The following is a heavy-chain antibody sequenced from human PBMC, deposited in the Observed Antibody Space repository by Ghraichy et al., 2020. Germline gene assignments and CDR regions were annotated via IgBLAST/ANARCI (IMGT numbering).Heavy chain of an antibody. CDR3: ARDQVRTGFDY. J-gene: IGHJ4*02. V-gene: IGHV4-31*03. Sequence: SETLSLTCTVSGGSISSGGYYWSWIRQHPGKGLEWIGYIYYSGSTSYNPSLKSRVTISIDTSKKQFSLNLSSVTAADTAVYYCARDQVRTGFDYWGQGTLVTVSS. CDR1: GGSISSGGYY. CDR2: IYYSGST. D-gene: IGHD3-10*01.